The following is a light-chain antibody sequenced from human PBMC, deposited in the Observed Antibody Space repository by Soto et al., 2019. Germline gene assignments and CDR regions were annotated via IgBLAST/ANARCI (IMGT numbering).Light chain of an antibody. Sequence: EIVLTQSPGTLSLSPGERATLSCRASQSVSSSYLAWYQQKPGQAPRLLLYGASSRATGIPDRFSGSGSGTYFTLTISRLEPEDFAVDYCQQYGSSPPLTCGGGTKVVIK. CDR1: QSVSSSY. J-gene: IGKJ4*01. V-gene: IGKV3-20*01. CDR3: QQYGSSPPLT. CDR2: GAS.